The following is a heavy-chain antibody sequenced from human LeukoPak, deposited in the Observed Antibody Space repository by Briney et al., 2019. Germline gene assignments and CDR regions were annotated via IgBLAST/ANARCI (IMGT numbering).Heavy chain of an antibody. J-gene: IGHJ4*02. CDR3: ASSNDFWSGYYGGPFDY. V-gene: IGHV1-18*01. CDR2: INAYNGNT. Sequence: ASVKVSCKASGYTFTSYGISWVRQAPGQGLEWMGWINAYNGNTNYAQKLQGRVTMTTDTSTSTAYMELRSLRSDDTAAYYCASSNDFWSGYYGGPFDYWGQGTLVTVSS. D-gene: IGHD3-3*01. CDR1: GYTFTSYG.